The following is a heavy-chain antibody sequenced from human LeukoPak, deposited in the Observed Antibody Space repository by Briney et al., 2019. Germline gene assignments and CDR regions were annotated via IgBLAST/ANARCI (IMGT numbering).Heavy chain of an antibody. D-gene: IGHD1-26*01. Sequence: GGSLRLSCAASGFTFSSYAMSWVRQAPGKGLEWVSAISAGGGSTYYADSVKGRFTISRDNSRNTLYLQMNSLRVEDTAVYYCAKAQQWETPHWCDPLGQGALVTVS. CDR1: GFTFSSYA. J-gene: IGHJ5*02. V-gene: IGHV3-23*01. CDR2: ISAGGGST. CDR3: AKAQQWETPHWCDP.